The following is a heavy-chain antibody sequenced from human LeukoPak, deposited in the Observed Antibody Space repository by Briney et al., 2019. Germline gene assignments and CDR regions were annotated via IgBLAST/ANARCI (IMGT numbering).Heavy chain of an antibody. CDR3: AKDVNYYDRSLDY. CDR1: GFTFSSYA. J-gene: IGHJ4*02. V-gene: IGHV3-23*01. CDR2: ISGSGGST. Sequence: PGGSLRLSCAASGFTFSSYAMSWVRQAPGKGLEWVSGISGSGGSTYYADSVKGRFTISRDNSENTLYLQMNSLRAKDTAVYYCAKDVNYYDRSLDYWGQGTLVTVSS. D-gene: IGHD3-10*02.